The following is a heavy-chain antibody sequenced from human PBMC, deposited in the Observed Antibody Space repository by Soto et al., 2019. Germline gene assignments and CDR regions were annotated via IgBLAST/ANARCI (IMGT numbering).Heavy chain of an antibody. D-gene: IGHD6-13*01. CDR3: ASQRRQQLVPVGY. CDR1: GGSISSSSYY. CDR2: IYYSGST. Sequence: SETLSLTCTVSGGSISSSSYYWGWIRQPPGKGLEWIGSIYYSGSTYYNPSLKSRVTISVDTSKNQFSLKLSSVTAADTAVYYCASQRRQQLVPVGYWGQGTLVTVSS. V-gene: IGHV4-39*01. J-gene: IGHJ4*02.